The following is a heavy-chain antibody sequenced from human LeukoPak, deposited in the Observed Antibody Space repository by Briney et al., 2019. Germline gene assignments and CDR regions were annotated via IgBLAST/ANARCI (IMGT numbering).Heavy chain of an antibody. J-gene: IGHJ4*02. CDR3: AREGRLRHPFSKPYSHFDY. CDR1: GYTFTSYY. V-gene: IGHV1-2*02. Sequence: ASVKVSCKASGYTFTSYYIHWVRQAPGQGLEWMGGINPISGGTNYAQKFQGRVTMTRDTSVTSAYMELTRLRSDDTAVYYCAREGRLRHPFSKPYSHFDYWGQGTLVTVSS. D-gene: IGHD3-16*01. CDR2: INPISGGT.